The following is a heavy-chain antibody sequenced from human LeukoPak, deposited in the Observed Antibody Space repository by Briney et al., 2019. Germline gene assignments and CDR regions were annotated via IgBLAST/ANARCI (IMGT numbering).Heavy chain of an antibody. D-gene: IGHD1-26*01. CDR2: IGGSGYNT. CDR3: ARERGRGRDSPWFDY. J-gene: IGHJ4*02. V-gene: IGHV3-23*01. CDR1: GFAFSSYA. Sequence: GGSLRLSCAASGFAFSSYAMTWVRQAPGKGLDWVSAIGGSGYNTYYADSVKGRFTISRDNSKNTLYLQMNSLRAEDTAVYYCARERGRGRDSPWFDYWGQGTLVTVSS.